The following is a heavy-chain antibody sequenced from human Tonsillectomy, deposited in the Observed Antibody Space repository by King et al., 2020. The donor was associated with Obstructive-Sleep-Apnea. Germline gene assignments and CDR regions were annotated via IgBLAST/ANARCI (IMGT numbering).Heavy chain of an antibody. J-gene: IGHJ3*02. CDR1: GGSISSGDYY. D-gene: IGHD3-22*01. Sequence: QLQESGPGLVKPSQTLSLTCTVSGGSISSGDYYWSWIRQPPGKGLEWIGYIYYSGSTYYNPSLKSRVTISVDTSKNQFSLKLSSVTAADTAVYYCARAPTTPYYYDSSGYYYDDAFDIWGQGTMVTVSS. CDR3: ARAPTTPYYYDSSGYYYDDAFDI. V-gene: IGHV4-30-4*01. CDR2: IYYSGST.